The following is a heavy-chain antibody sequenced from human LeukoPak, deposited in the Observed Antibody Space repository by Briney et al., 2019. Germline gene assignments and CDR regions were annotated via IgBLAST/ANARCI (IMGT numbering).Heavy chain of an antibody. Sequence: SETLSLTCTVSGGSISSYYWGWIRQPAGKGLEWIGRIYTSGSTNYNPSLKSRVTMSVDTSKNQFSLKLSSVTAADTAVYYCARDTATGDYVWGSYRYTYFDYWGQGTLVTVSS. CDR1: GGSISSYY. D-gene: IGHD3-16*02. J-gene: IGHJ4*02. CDR3: ARDTATGDYVWGSYRYTYFDY. CDR2: IYTSGST. V-gene: IGHV4-4*07.